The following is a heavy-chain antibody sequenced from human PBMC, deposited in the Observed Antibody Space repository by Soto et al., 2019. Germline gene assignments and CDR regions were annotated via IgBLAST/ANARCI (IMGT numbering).Heavy chain of an antibody. D-gene: IGHD6-13*01. CDR2: IRSKANSYAT. CDR3: TSLNSDSQN. V-gene: IGHV3-73*01. CDR1: GFTFSGSA. J-gene: IGHJ4*02. Sequence: GESLKISCAASGFTFSGSAIHWVRQASGKGLEWVGRIRSKANSYATAYAASVKGRFIISRHDSQNTAYLQMNSLKTEDTAVYYCTSLNSDSQNWGQGTLVTVSS.